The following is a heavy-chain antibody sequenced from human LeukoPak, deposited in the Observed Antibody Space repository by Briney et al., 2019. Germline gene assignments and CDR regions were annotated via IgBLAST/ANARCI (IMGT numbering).Heavy chain of an antibody. D-gene: IGHD4-23*01. V-gene: IGHV1-2*02. CDR1: GYTFTGYY. CDR2: INPNSGGT. CDR3: ASPYDYGGNSGVTFDY. J-gene: IGHJ4*02. Sequence: GASVKVSCKASGYTFTGYYMHWVRQAPGQGLEWMGWINPNSGGTNYAQKFQGRVTMTRDTSISTAYMELSRLGSDDTAVYYCASPYDYGGNSGVTFDYWGQGTLVTVSS.